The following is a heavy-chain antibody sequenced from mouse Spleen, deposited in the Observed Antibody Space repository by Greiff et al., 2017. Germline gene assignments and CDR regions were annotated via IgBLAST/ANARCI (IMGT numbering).Heavy chain of an antibody. CDR2: INPSSGYT. Sequence: QVQLKQSGAELARPGASVKMSCKASGYTFTSYTMHWVKQRPGQGLEWIGYINPSSGYTKYNQKFKDKATLTADKSSSTAYMQLSSLTSEDSAVYYCARSSGNYYWYFDVWGAGTTVTVSS. CDR3: ARSSGNYYWYFDV. V-gene: IGHV1-4*01. D-gene: IGHD2-1*01. J-gene: IGHJ1*01. CDR1: GYTFTSYT.